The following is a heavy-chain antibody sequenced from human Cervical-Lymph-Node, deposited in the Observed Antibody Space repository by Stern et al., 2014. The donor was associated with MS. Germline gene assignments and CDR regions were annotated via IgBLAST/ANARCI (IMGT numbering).Heavy chain of an antibody. Sequence: VQLEESGGGVVQPGRSLRLSCAASGFTFSSYGMHWVRQAPGKGLEWVAVIWYDGSNKYYADSVKGRFTISTDNSKNTLYLQMNSLRAEDTAVYYCARIDYGYAFDIWGQGTMVTVSS. V-gene: IGHV3-33*01. CDR1: GFTFSSYG. D-gene: IGHD4-17*01. J-gene: IGHJ3*02. CDR3: ARIDYGYAFDI. CDR2: IWYDGSNK.